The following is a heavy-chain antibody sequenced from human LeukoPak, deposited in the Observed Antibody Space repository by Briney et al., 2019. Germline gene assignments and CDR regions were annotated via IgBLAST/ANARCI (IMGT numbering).Heavy chain of an antibody. CDR3: AKDRSYYDSSGYYCDYDY. D-gene: IGHD3-22*01. J-gene: IGHJ4*02. CDR2: ISGSGGST. CDR1: GFTFSSYA. V-gene: IGHV3-23*01. Sequence: GGSLRLSCAAPGFTFSSYAMSWVRQAPGKGLEWVSAISGSGGSTYYADSVKGRFTISRDNSKNTLYLQMNSLRAEDTAVYYCAKDRSYYDSSGYYCDYDYWGQGTLVTVSS.